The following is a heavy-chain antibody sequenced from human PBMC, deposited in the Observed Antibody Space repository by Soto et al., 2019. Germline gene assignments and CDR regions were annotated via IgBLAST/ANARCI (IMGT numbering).Heavy chain of an antibody. CDR2: ISYDGSNR. CDR3: AQLLGGSYAFEI. J-gene: IGHJ3*02. V-gene: IGHV3-30-3*01. D-gene: IGHD1-26*01. Sequence: GGSLRLSCGASGFTFRNYPMNWVRKAPDKGLQWVAVISYDGSNRDYADSVRGRFTISRDNSKNTLYLQMNSLRPEDTAVYYCAQLLGGSYAFEIWGQGTMVTVSS. CDR1: GFTFRNYP.